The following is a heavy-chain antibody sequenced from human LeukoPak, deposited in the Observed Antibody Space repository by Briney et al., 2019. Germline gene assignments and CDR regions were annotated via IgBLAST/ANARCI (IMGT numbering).Heavy chain of an antibody. D-gene: IGHD2-2*01. CDR3: ARDHPTRGVVPAATTYYYYGMDV. CDR1: GFTFSSYA. J-gene: IGHJ6*04. Sequence: GGSLRLSCAASGFTFSSYAMHWVRQAPGKGLEWVAVISYDGSNKYYADSVKGRFTISRDNSKNTLYLQMNSLRAEDTAVYYCARDHPTRGVVPAATTYYYYGMDVWGKGTTVTVSS. V-gene: IGHV3-30*04. CDR2: ISYDGSNK.